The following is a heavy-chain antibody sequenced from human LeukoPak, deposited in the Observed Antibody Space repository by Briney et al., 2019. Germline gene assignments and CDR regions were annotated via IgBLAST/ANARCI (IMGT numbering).Heavy chain of an antibody. D-gene: IGHD6-13*01. V-gene: IGHV3-30*03. J-gene: IGHJ4*02. Sequence: GGSLRLSCAASGFTFGGYGMHWVRQAPGKGLEWVAVISYDGSNKYYADSVKGRFTISRDNSKNTLYLQMNSLRAEDTAVYYCARDPIAAVRFDYWGQGTLVTVSS. CDR2: ISYDGSNK. CDR3: ARDPIAAVRFDY. CDR1: GFTFGGYG.